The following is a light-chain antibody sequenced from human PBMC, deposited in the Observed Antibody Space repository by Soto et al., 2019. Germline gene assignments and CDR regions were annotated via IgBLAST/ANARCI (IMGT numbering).Light chain of an antibody. V-gene: IGLV2-14*01. Sequence: QSVLTQPASVSGSPGQSITISCTGTSSDVGNYKYVSWYQQHPGKAPKLMIYEVSNRPSGVSNRFSGSKSGNTASLTISGLQAEDETDYYCSSYTTSYFYVFGPGTKGTVL. J-gene: IGLJ1*01. CDR2: EVS. CDR3: SSYTTSYFYV. CDR1: SSDVGNYKY.